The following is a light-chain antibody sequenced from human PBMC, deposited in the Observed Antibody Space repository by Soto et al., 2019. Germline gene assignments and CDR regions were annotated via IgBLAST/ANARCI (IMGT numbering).Light chain of an antibody. J-gene: IGLJ1*01. CDR3: SSFTTNYFYV. V-gene: IGLV2-14*01. CDR1: GSDIGAYNY. Sequence: QSALTQPASVSGSPGQSITISCTGTGSDIGAYNYVSWYQQHPGKAPKLIIHGVTHRPSGVSTRFSASKSAYTASLTISGLQAEDEADYYCSSFTTNYFYVFGPGNKVTVL. CDR2: GVT.